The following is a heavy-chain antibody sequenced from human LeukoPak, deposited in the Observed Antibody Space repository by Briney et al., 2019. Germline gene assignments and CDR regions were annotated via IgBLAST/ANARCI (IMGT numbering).Heavy chain of an antibody. CDR3: ARGAPYYDSSGYGIDY. J-gene: IGHJ4*02. CDR2: MNPNSGNT. CDR1: GYTFTSYD. V-gene: IGHV1-8*03. D-gene: IGHD3-22*01. Sequence: GASVKVPCKASGYTFTSYDINWVRQATGQGLEWMGWMNPNSGNTGYAQKFQGRVTITRNTSISTAYMELSSLRSEDTAVYYCARGAPYYDSSGYGIDYWGQGTLVTVSS.